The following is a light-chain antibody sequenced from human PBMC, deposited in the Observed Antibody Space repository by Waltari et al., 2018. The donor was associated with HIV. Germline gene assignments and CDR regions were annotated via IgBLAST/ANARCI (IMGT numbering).Light chain of an antibody. V-gene: IGLV2-8*01. J-gene: IGLJ1*01. CDR1: SSDLGAYNY. Sequence: QSALTQPPSASGSPGQSVTISCTGTSSDLGAYNYVSWYQQHPDKAPKLMIYDVSTRPSGVPDRFSGSKSGNTASLTVSGLQTEDEADYYCSSYAGSNNPYVFGTGTKVTVL. CDR2: DVS. CDR3: SSYAGSNNPYV.